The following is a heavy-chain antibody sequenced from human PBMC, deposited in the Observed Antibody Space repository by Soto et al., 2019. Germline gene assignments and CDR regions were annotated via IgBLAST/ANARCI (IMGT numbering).Heavy chain of an antibody. D-gene: IGHD1-1*01. J-gene: IGHJ6*02. CDR1: GYTFTGYY. CDR2: INPNSGGT. V-gene: IGHV1-2*02. Sequence: ASVKVSCKASGYTFTGYYMHWVRQAPGQGLEWMGWINPNSGGTNYAQKFQGRVTMTRDTSISTAYMELSRLRSDDTAVYYCAREGNNWNDLGNCYYYGMDVWGQGTTVTVSS. CDR3: AREGNNWNDLGNCYYYGMDV.